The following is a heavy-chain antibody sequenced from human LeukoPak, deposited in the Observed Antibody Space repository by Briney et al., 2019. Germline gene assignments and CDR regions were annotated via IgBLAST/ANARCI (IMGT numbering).Heavy chain of an antibody. J-gene: IGHJ4*02. CDR1: GFTSSSYA. D-gene: IGHD1-26*01. CDR3: ASRPASETYFAVFDY. V-gene: IGHV3-30-3*01. CDR2: ISYDGSNK. Sequence: GGSLRLSCAASGFTSSSYAMHWVRQAPGKGLEWVAVISYDGSNKYYADSVKGRFTISRDNSKNTLYLQMNNLRAEDTAVYYCASRPASETYFAVFDYWGQGTLVTVSS.